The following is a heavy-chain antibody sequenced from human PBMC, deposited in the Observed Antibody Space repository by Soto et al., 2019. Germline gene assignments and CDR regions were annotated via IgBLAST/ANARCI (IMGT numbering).Heavy chain of an antibody. D-gene: IGHD3-10*01. CDR1: GGTFSSYT. Sequence: QVQLVQSGAEVKKPGSSVKVSCKASGGTFSSYTISWVRQAPGQGLEWMGRIIPILGIANYAQKFQGRVTITADKSTSTAYMELSSLRSEDTAVYYCARDIHYYGSGSDPPAIDYWGQGTLVTVSS. CDR2: IIPILGIA. CDR3: ARDIHYYGSGSDPPAIDY. J-gene: IGHJ4*02. V-gene: IGHV1-69*08.